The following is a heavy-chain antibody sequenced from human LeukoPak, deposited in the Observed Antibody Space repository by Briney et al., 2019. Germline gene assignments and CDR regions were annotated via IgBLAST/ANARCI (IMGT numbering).Heavy chain of an antibody. CDR1: GFIFSNYN. Sequence: PGGSLRLSCAASGFIFSNYNMNWVRQAPGKGLEWVSSISSRRFTYYADSVMGRFTVARDNAKNSLFLQMNSLSAEDTAVYYCARDHDDAEYMDVWGKGTTVTVSS. V-gene: IGHV3-69-1*01. CDR2: ISSRRFT. CDR3: ARDHDDAEYMDV. J-gene: IGHJ6*03. D-gene: IGHD1-1*01.